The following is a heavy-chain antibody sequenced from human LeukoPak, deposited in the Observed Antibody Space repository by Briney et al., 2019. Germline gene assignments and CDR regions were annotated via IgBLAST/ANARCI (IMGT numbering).Heavy chain of an antibody. J-gene: IGHJ6*03. V-gene: IGHV3-53*01. CDR3: ARGTNDYFGSGSYYMAYYSYYMDV. CDR1: GFTVSSNY. CDR2: IYSGGST. D-gene: IGHD3-10*01. Sequence: PGGSLRLSCAASGFTVSSNYMSWVRQAPGKGLEWVSIIYSGGSTYYADSVKGRFTISWDNAENSLYLQMNSLRAADTAVYYCARGTNDYFGSGSYYMAYYSYYMDVWGKGTTVMVAS.